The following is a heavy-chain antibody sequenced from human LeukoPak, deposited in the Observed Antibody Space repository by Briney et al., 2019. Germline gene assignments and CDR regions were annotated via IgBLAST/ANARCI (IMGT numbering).Heavy chain of an antibody. V-gene: IGHV3-66*01. CDR2: IYSCGST. CDR3: ARSSTSAILFDP. Sequence: GGSLRLSCAASGFTVSSNYMSWVRQSPGKGLEWGSVIYSCGSTYYADSVEGRFNIPRHNSKDTLYLQMNSHKAEDTAGVYCARSSTSAILFDPWGQGTLVTVSS. J-gene: IGHJ5*02. D-gene: IGHD2-2*01. CDR1: GFTVSSNY.